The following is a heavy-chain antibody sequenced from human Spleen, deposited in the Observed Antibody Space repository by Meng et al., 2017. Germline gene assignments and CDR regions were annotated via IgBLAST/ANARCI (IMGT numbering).Heavy chain of an antibody. J-gene: IGHJ4*02. Sequence: QGPLGGSGVGLVKPGGSLGLSCAASGVTFSDYYMSWIRQAPGKGLEWVSSISRSSTYIYYADSVKGRFTISRDNAKNSLYLQMNSLRAEDTAVYYCARAGYYYDSSAYYRLGYWGQGTLVTVSS. CDR1: GVTFSDYY. CDR2: ISRSSTYI. CDR3: ARAGYYYDSSAYYRLGY. D-gene: IGHD3-22*01. V-gene: IGHV3-11*01.